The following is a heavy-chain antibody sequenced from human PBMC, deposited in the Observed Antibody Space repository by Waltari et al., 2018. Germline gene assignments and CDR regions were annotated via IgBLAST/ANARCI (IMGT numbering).Heavy chain of an antibody. Sequence: QVQLVQSGAEVKKPGSSVKVSCKASGGTFSSYAISWVRQAPGQGLEWMGGIIPIFGTANYAQKFQGRVTITTDESTSTAYMELSSLRSEDTAVYYCARTNELPHYCTGGVCSELAFHYWGQGTLVTVSS. J-gene: IGHJ4*02. CDR1: GGTFSSYA. CDR2: IIPIFGTA. D-gene: IGHD2-8*02. CDR3: ARTNELPHYCTGGVCSELAFHY. V-gene: IGHV1-69*05.